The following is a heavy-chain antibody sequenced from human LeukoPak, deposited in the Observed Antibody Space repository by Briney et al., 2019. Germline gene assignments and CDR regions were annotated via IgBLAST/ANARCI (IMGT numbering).Heavy chain of an antibody. J-gene: IGHJ4*02. Sequence: PGGSLRLSRAASGFTFSSYGFHWVRQTPGKGLEWVAVIWFDGSNKYYADTVKGRFTISRDNSKNTVYLQMNSLRAEDTAVYYCAKDRIAVASRGYFDYWGQGTLVTVSS. D-gene: IGHD6-19*01. CDR3: AKDRIAVASRGYFDY. CDR2: IWFDGSNK. CDR1: GFTFSSYG. V-gene: IGHV3-30*02.